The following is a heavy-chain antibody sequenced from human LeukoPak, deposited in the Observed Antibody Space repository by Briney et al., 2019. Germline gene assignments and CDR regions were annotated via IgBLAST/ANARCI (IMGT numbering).Heavy chain of an antibody. CDR3: ARVGDISEAFDI. CDR2: ISGSGGNT. CDR1: GFTFSSYG. J-gene: IGHJ3*02. D-gene: IGHD3-9*01. Sequence: PGGSLRLSCAASGFTFSSYGMSWVRQAPGKGLEWVSGISGSGGNTYYADSVKGRFTISRDNSKNTLYLQMNSLRAEDMAVYYCARVGDISEAFDIWGQGTMVTVSS. V-gene: IGHV3-23*01.